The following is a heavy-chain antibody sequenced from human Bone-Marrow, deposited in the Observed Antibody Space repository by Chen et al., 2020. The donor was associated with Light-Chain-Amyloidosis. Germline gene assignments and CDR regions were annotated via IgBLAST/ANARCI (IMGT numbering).Heavy chain of an antibody. CDR1: GPSPSSNGVR. Sequence: QITLKESGPTLVKPTQPLTRTCTAPGPSPSSNGVRVGGLRQPPGKALEWLAFICWDDDKRYTPSLKSRLAITMDTSKNQVVLTMTNMDPVDTATYYCAHGETEGYDYDSSGYYNYGLDVWGQGTTVTVSS. J-gene: IGHJ6*02. V-gene: IGHV2-5*02. CDR3: AHGETEGYDYDSSGYYNYGLDV. CDR2: ICWDDDK. D-gene: IGHD3-22*01.